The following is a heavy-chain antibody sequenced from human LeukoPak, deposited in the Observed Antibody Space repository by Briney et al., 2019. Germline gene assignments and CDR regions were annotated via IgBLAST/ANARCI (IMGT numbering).Heavy chain of an antibody. V-gene: IGHV4-59*01. J-gene: IGHJ4*02. CDR3: AREGILTGYDFDY. CDR1: GGSISSYY. D-gene: IGHD3-9*01. CDR2: IYYSGST. Sequence: PSETLSLTCTVSGGSISSYYWSWIRQPPGKGLEWIGYIYYSGSTNYNPSLKSRVTISVDTSKNQFSLKLSSVTAADTAVYYCAREGILTGYDFDYWGQGTLVTVSS.